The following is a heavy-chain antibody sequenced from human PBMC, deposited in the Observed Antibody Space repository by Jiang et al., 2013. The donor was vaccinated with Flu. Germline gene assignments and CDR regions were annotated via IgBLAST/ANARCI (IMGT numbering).Heavy chain of an antibody. D-gene: IGHD2-2*01. CDR3: ARGGYQLLSYYYYGMDV. CDR2: INHSGST. Sequence: TLSLTCAVYGGSFSGYYWSWIRQPPGKGLEWIGEINHSGSTNYNPSLKSRVTISVDTSKNQFSLKLSSVTAADTAVYYCARGGYQLLSYYYYGMDVWGKGTTVTVSS. J-gene: IGHJ6*04. CDR1: GGSFSGYY. V-gene: IGHV4-34*01.